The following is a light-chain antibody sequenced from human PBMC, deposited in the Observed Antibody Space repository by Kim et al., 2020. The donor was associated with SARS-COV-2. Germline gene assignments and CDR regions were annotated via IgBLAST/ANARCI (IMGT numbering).Light chain of an antibody. J-gene: IGLJ3*02. V-gene: IGLV1-40*01. CDR3: QSYDSSLSGWV. CDR1: SSNIGAGFD. CDR2: GNS. Sequence: RVTFSCTGSSSNIGAGFDVHWYRQLPGTAPKLLIYGNSNRPSGVPDRFSGSKSGTSASLAITGLQADDEAEYYCQSYDSSLSGWVFGGGTQLTVL.